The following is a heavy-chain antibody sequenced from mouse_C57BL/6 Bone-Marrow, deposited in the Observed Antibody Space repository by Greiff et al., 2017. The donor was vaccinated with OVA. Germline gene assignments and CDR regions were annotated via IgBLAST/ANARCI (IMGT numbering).Heavy chain of an antibody. CDR1: GYTFTSYW. D-gene: IGHD2-2*01. Sequence: QVQLQQSGAELVMPGASVKLSCKASGYTFTSYWMHWVKQRPGQGLEWIGEIDPSDSYTNYNQKFKGKSTLTVDKSSSTAYMQLSSLTSEDSAVYYCARGGGNDDHGGRGTTLTVSS. V-gene: IGHV1-69*01. CDR2: IDPSDSYT. CDR3: ARGGGNDDH. J-gene: IGHJ2*01.